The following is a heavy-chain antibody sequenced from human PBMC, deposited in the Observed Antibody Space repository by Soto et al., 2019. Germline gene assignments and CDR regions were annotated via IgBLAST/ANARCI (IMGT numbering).Heavy chain of an antibody. CDR2: ISSSSSTI. CDR1: EFTFSSYS. J-gene: IGHJ5*02. V-gene: IGHV3-48*01. CDR3: ARDPSYCSSTSCYLFWFDP. Sequence: EVQLVESGGGLVQPGGSLRLSCAASEFTFSSYSMNWVRQAPGKGLEWVSYISSSSSTIYYADSVKGRFTISRDNAKNSLYLQMNSLRAEDTAVYYCARDPSYCSSTSCYLFWFDPWGQGTLVTVSS. D-gene: IGHD2-2*01.